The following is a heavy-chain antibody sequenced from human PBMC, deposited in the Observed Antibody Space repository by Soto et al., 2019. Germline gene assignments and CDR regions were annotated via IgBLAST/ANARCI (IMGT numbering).Heavy chain of an antibody. D-gene: IGHD3-3*01. CDR3: ARLGVQTYYDFWSGSVSYYYYYMDV. CDR2: IKQDGSEK. V-gene: IGHV3-7*01. Sequence: GGSLRLSCAPSGFTLSSYWMSWFRQAPGKGLEWVANIKQDGSEKYYVDSVKGRFTISRDNAKNSLYLQMNSLRAEDTAVYYCARLGVQTYYDFWSGSVSYYYYYMDVWGKGTTVTVSS. CDR1: GFTLSSYW. J-gene: IGHJ6*03.